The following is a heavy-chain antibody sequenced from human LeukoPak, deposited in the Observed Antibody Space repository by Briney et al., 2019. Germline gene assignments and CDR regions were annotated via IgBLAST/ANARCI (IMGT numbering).Heavy chain of an antibody. V-gene: IGHV1-18*01. Sequence: ASVKVSCKASGYTFTSYGISWVRQAPGQGLEWMGWISAYNGNTNYAQKLQGRVTMTTDTSTSTAYMELRSLRSDDTAVYYCARDGGYFSSTSCYANWFDPWGQGTLVTVSS. CDR3: ARDGGYFSSTSCYANWFDP. CDR2: ISAYNGNT. J-gene: IGHJ5*02. D-gene: IGHD2-2*01. CDR1: GYTFTSYG.